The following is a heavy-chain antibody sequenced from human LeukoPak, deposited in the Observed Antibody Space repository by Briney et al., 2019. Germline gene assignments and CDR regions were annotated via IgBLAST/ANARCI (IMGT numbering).Heavy chain of an antibody. CDR1: GFTFSSYA. Sequence: GGSLRLSCAASGFTFSSYAMSWVRQAPGKGLEWVSAISGSGGSTYYADSVKGRFTISRDNAKNSLYLQMNSLRAEDTAVYSCASNPYCGGDCSGAEYFQHWGQGTLVTVSS. V-gene: IGHV3-23*01. CDR2: ISGSGGST. J-gene: IGHJ1*01. D-gene: IGHD2-21*02. CDR3: ASNPYCGGDCSGAEYFQH.